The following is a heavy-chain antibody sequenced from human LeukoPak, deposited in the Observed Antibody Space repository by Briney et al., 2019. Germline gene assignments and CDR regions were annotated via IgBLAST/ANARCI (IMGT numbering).Heavy chain of an antibody. J-gene: IGHJ4*02. Sequence: GGSLRLSCAASGFTFSSYAMHWVRQAPGKGLEWVAVISYDGSNKYYADSVKGRFTISRDNSKNTLYLQMNSLRAEDTAVYYCAKYVDYDFWSGSDYWGQGTLVTVSS. CDR1: GFTFSSYA. CDR3: AKYVDYDFWSGSDY. D-gene: IGHD3-3*01. CDR2: ISYDGSNK. V-gene: IGHV3-30-3*02.